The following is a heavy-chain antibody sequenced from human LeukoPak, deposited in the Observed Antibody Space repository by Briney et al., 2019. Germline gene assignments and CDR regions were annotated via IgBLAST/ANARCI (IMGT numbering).Heavy chain of an antibody. CDR3: ARVPGYDSSGYYQGYFDY. Sequence: ASVEVSCKASGYTFTSYAMHWVRQAPGQRLEWMGWINAGNGNTKYSQKFQGRVTITRDTSASTAYMELSSLRSEDTAVYYCARVPGYDSSGYYQGYFDYWGQGTLVTVSS. CDR1: GYTFTSYA. D-gene: IGHD3-22*01. V-gene: IGHV1-3*01. CDR2: INAGNGNT. J-gene: IGHJ4*02.